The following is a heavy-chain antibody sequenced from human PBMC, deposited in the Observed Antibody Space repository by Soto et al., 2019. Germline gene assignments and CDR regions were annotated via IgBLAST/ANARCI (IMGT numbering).Heavy chain of an antibody. CDR3: ARGPDDSDVPRWDH. Sequence: QVQLVQSGPAVRKPGASVRLSCATSGYNFNQYYIHWVRQAPGQGLEWMGIINLRSGTTEYAHKFRGRVTVTGDTSTRTAYMELSSLRSEDTAVYFCARGPDDSDVPRWDHWGQGTLITVSS. CDR1: GYNFNQYY. J-gene: IGHJ4*02. CDR2: INLRSGTT. D-gene: IGHD4-17*01. V-gene: IGHV1-46*02.